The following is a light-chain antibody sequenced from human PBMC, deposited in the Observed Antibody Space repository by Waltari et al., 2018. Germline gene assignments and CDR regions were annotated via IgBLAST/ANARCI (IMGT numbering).Light chain of an antibody. V-gene: IGKV3-20*01. CDR3: QHYVTLPAT. CDR2: DAS. J-gene: IGKJ1*01. CDR1: QSLSRP. Sequence: EIALTQSPGTLSLSPGERATLSCRTSQSLSRPLAWYQQKPGQAPRLLIYDASRRATGIPDRFIGSGSGTDFSLTISRLEPEDFAVYYCQHYVTLPATFGQGTRVELK.